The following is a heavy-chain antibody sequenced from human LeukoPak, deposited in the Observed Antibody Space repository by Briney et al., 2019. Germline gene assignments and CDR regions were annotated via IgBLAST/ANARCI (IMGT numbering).Heavy chain of an antibody. CDR3: ARVEYSSSFDY. Sequence: PSETLSLTCAVYGGSFSGYYWSWIRQPPGKGLEWIGYIYYSGSTNYNPSRKCRVTISVDTSKNHFSLKLSSVTAADTAVYYCARVEYSSSFDYWGQGTLVAVSS. D-gene: IGHD6-6*01. CDR1: GGSFSGYY. CDR2: IYYSGST. V-gene: IGHV4-59*01. J-gene: IGHJ4*02.